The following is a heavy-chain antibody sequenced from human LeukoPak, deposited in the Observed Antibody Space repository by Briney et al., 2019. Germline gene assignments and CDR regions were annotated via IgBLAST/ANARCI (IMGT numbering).Heavy chain of an antibody. CDR1: GYTFTSYG. CDR3: ARDKAFGIAVGNWFDP. V-gene: IGHV1-18*04. Sequence: ASVKVSCKASGYTFTSYGINRVRQAPGQGLEWMGWISAYNGNTNYAQKLQGRVTMTTDTSTSTAYMELRSLRSDDTAVYYCARDKAFGIAVGNWFDPWGQGTLVTVSS. CDR2: ISAYNGNT. J-gene: IGHJ5*02. D-gene: IGHD6-19*01.